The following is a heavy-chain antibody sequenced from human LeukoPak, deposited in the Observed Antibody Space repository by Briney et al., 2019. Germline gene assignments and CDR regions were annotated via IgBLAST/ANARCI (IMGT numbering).Heavy chain of an antibody. CDR3: ARQGLSSSSDY. CDR1: GYSFTTYW. D-gene: IGHD6-6*01. J-gene: IGHJ4*02. CDR2: IYPGDSDT. Sequence: GESLPISCKGSGYSFTTYWIGWVRQMPGEGLEWMGIIYPGDSDTRYSPSFQGQVTISADKSISTAYLQWSSLKASDTAMYYCARQGLSSSSDYWGQGTLVTVSA. V-gene: IGHV5-51*01.